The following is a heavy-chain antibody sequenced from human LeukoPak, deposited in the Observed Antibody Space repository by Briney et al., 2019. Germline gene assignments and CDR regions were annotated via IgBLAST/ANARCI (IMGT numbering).Heavy chain of an antibody. CDR1: GGSISSYY. D-gene: IGHD6-19*01. CDR3: AREDLSRGWQRPYYFDY. V-gene: IGHV4-4*07. CDR2: IYTSGST. J-gene: IGHJ4*02. Sequence: PSETLSLTCTVSGGSISSYYWSWIRQPAGKGLEWIGRIYTSGSTNYNPSLKSRVTISVDKSKNQFSLKLSSVTAADTAVYYCAREDLSRGWQRPYYFDYWGQGTLVTVSS.